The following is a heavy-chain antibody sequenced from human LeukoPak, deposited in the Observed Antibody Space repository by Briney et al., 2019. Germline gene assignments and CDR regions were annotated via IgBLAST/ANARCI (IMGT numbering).Heavy chain of an antibody. Sequence: SVTVSFKASGGTFSSYAISWVRQAPGQGLERMGGIIPIFGTANYAQKFQGRVTITADESTSTAYMELSSLRSEDTAVYYCARDLRDSGYETVGGYWGQGTLVTVSS. CDR1: GGTFSSYA. V-gene: IGHV1-69*13. CDR3: ARDLRDSGYETVGGY. D-gene: IGHD5-12*01. CDR2: IIPIFGTA. J-gene: IGHJ4*02.